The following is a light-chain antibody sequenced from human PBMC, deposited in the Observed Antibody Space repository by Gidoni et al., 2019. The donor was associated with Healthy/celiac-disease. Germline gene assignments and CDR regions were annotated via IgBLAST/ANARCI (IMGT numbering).Light chain of an antibody. V-gene: IGKV4-1*01. CDR2: WAS. CDR3: QQYYSTPNT. J-gene: IGKJ2*01. Sequence: DIVMTQSPDSLAVSLGERATINCKSSQRVLYSSNNKNYLAWYQQKPGQPPKLLIYWASTRESGVPDRFSGSGSGTDFTLTISSLQAEDVAVYYCQQYYSTPNTFGPGTKLEIK. CDR1: QRVLYSSNNKNY.